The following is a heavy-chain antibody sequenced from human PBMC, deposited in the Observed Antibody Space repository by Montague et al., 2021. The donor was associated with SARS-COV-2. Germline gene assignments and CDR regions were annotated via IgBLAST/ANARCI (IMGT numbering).Heavy chain of an antibody. CDR1: GFTFGTST. Sequence: SLRLSCAASGFTFGTSTMIWVRQAPGKGLEWASSISSGSSFILYADSVKGRFTISRDNAGNSLYLQMDSQRPEDTAVYFCARDRYSNASPDYWGQGTLVTVSS. CDR3: ARDRYSNASPDY. J-gene: IGHJ4*02. V-gene: IGHV3-21*01. D-gene: IGHD1-26*01. CDR2: ISSGSSFI.